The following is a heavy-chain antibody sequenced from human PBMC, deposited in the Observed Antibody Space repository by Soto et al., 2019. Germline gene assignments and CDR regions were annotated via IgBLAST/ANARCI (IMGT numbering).Heavy chain of an antibody. Sequence: QVQLVQSGAEVKKPGASVKVSCKASGYTFTSYGISWVRQAPGQGLEWMGWISAYNGNTNYAQKLQGRVTMTTDTSTSTAYMELRSLRSDDTAVYYCAREYCSGGSCYAPLGYFDDWGQGTLVTVSS. J-gene: IGHJ4*02. CDR2: ISAYNGNT. CDR1: GYTFTSYG. CDR3: AREYCSGGSCYAPLGYFDD. V-gene: IGHV1-18*01. D-gene: IGHD2-15*01.